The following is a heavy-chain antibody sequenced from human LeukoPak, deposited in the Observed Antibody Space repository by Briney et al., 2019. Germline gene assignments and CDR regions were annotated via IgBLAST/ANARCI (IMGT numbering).Heavy chain of an antibody. Sequence: PGRSLRLSCAASGFTFDDYAMHWVRHAPGKGLEWVSGISWNSGSIGYADSVKGRFTISRDNAKNSLYLQMNSLRAEDTALYYCARGVPQSGYDADYWGQGTLVTVSS. J-gene: IGHJ4*02. D-gene: IGHD3-3*01. CDR2: ISWNSGSI. V-gene: IGHV3-9*01. CDR3: ARGVPQSGYDADY. CDR1: GFTFDDYA.